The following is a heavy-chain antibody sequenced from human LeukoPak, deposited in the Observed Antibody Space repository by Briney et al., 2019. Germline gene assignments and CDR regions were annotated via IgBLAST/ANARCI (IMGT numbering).Heavy chain of an antibody. CDR1: GYTFTSYG. V-gene: IGHV1-18*01. CDR3: ARASVPAASNWFDP. J-gene: IGHJ5*02. D-gene: IGHD2-2*01. CDR2: ISAYNGNT. Sequence: ASVKVSCKASGYTFTSYGISWVRQAPGQGLEWLGWISAYNGNTNYAQKLQGRVTMTTDTSTSTAYMELRSLRSDDTAVYYCARASVPAASNWFDPWGQGTLVTVSS.